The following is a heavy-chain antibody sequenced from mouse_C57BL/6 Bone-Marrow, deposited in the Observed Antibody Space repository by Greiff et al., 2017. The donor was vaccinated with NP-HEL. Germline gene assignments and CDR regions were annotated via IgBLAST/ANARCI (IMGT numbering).Heavy chain of an antibody. Sequence: QVQLQQSGSELRSPGSSVKLSCKDFDSEVFPIAYMSWVRQKPGHGFEWIGGILPSIGRTIYGEKFEDKATLDADTLSNTAYLELNSLTSEDSAIYYCARRSFITTVVAPYWYFDVWGTGTTVTVSS. J-gene: IGHJ1*03. CDR2: ILPSIGRT. V-gene: IGHV15-2*01. D-gene: IGHD1-1*01. CDR1: DSEVFPIAY. CDR3: ARRSFITTVVAPYWYFDV.